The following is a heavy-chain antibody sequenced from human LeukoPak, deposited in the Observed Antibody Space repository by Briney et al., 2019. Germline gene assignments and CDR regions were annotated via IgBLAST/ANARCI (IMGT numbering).Heavy chain of an antibody. CDR3: ARALYYYDSSGYPFDY. Sequence: GASVKVSCKASGYTFTGYYMHWVRQAPGQGLEWMGWISAYNGNTNYAQNLQGRVTMTTDTSTSTAYMELRSLRSDDTAVYYCARALYYYDSSGYPFDYWGQGTLVTVSS. V-gene: IGHV1-18*04. CDR2: ISAYNGNT. J-gene: IGHJ4*02. D-gene: IGHD3-22*01. CDR1: GYTFTGYY.